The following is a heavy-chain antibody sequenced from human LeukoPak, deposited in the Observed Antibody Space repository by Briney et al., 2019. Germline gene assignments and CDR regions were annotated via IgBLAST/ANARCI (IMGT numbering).Heavy chain of an antibody. V-gene: IGHV3-21*01. Sequence: PGGSLRLSCAASEFTFSSYSMNWVRQAPGKGLEWVSSISSSSSYIYYADSVKGRFTISRDNAKNSLYLQMNSLRAEDTAVYYCARDPQRGIAAAGWFDPWGQGTLVTVSS. CDR1: EFTFSSYS. CDR2: ISSSSSYI. D-gene: IGHD6-13*01. CDR3: ARDPQRGIAAAGWFDP. J-gene: IGHJ5*02.